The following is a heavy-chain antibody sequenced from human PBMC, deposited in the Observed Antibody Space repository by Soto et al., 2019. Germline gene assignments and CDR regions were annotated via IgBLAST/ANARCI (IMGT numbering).Heavy chain of an antibody. CDR3: ARDRATRFLEWLSHYYYDGMDV. Sequence: ASVKVSCKASGYTFTSYGISWVRQAPGQGLEWMGWISAYNGNTNYAQKLQGRVTMTTDTSTSPAYMELRGLRSDDTAVYYCARDRATRFLEWLSHYYYDGMDVWGQGTMVTVSS. CDR2: ISAYNGNT. V-gene: IGHV1-18*01. J-gene: IGHJ6*02. CDR1: GYTFTSYG. D-gene: IGHD3-3*01.